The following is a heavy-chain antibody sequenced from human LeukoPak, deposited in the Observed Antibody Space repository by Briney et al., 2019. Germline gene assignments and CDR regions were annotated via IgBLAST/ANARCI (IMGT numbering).Heavy chain of an antibody. J-gene: IGHJ3*02. CDR1: GLTFSTYF. V-gene: IGHV3-30-3*01. D-gene: IGHD2-21*01. Sequence: GRSLRLSCAASGLTFSTYFMHWVRQAPGKGLEWVADIASDGSHTFYVESVKGRFTISRDNSKNTLYLQMNSLRAEDTAVYFCARVRQDTILHSGAFDIWGQGTMVTVSS. CDR3: ARVRQDTILHSGAFDI. CDR2: IASDGSHT.